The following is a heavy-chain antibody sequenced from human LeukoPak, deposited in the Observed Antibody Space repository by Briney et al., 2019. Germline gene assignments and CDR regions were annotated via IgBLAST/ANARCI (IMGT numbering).Heavy chain of an antibody. J-gene: IGHJ6*02. D-gene: IGHD1-26*01. CDR3: ARDEYSGSYSYGMDV. Sequence: ASVKVSCKASGGTFSSYAISWVRQAPGQGLEWMGGIIPIFGTANYAQKLQDRVTMTTDIYTTTAYMELRSLRSDDTAVYYCARDEYSGSYSYGMDVWGQGTTVTVPS. CDR2: IIPIFGTA. V-gene: IGHV1-69*05. CDR1: GGTFSSYA.